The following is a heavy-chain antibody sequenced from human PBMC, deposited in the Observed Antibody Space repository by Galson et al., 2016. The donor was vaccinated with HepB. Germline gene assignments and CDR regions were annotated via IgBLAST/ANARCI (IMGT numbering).Heavy chain of an antibody. CDR3: ATLTHGYGWGDY. D-gene: IGHD5-12*01. CDR2: TNEDGSEK. V-gene: IGHV3-7*03. J-gene: IGHJ4*02. Sequence: SLRLSCAASGFTFSGYWINWVRQTPGKGLELMANTNEDGSEKHYVDSVKGRFTISRDNAKNSVYLQMSNLRVEDTAVYYCATLTHGYGWGDYWGQGTLVTVSS. CDR1: GFTFSGYW.